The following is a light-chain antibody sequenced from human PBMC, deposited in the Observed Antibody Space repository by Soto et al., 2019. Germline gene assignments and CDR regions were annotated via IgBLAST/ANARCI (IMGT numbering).Light chain of an antibody. Sequence: IQMTQSPSSLSASVGDRVTITCRASQGISNYLAWYQQKPGKVPKLLIYATSTLQSGVPSRFSGSRSGTEFTLTISSLQPDDFATYYCQQFAVSRTFGQGTKVDIK. V-gene: IGKV1-27*01. CDR2: ATS. J-gene: IGKJ1*01. CDR1: QGISNY. CDR3: QQFAVSRT.